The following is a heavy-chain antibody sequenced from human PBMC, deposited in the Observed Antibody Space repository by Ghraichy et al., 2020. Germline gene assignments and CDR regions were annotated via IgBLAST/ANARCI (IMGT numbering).Heavy chain of an antibody. CDR2: IHPSGGST. J-gene: IGHJ4*02. CDR1: GYTFTSYY. CDR3: ARDGGYCSGGSCSTWYYFDY. D-gene: IGHD2-15*01. V-gene: IGHV1-46*01. Sequence: ASVKVSCKASGYTFTSYYMHWVRQAPGQGLEWMGIIHPSGGSTSYAQKFQGRVTMTRDTSTSTVYMELSSLRSEDTAVYYCARDGGYCSGGSCSTWYYFDYWGQGTLVTVSS.